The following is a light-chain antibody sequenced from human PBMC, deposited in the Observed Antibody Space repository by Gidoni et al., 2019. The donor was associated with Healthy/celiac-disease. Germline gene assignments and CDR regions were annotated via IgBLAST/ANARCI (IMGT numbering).Light chain of an antibody. CDR3: QQYNSYSPLT. Sequence: DIQMNQSPSTLSASVGERVTITCRASQSISSWLAWYQQKPGKAPKLLIYKASSLESGVPSRFSVSGSGTEFTLTISSLQPDDFATYYCQQYNSYSPLTFGGGTKVEIK. V-gene: IGKV1-5*03. J-gene: IGKJ4*01. CDR2: KAS. CDR1: QSISSW.